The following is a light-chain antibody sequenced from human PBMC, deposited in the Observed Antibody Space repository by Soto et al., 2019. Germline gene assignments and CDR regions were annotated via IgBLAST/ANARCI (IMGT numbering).Light chain of an antibody. CDR1: QSFSSN. J-gene: IGKJ1*01. Sequence: ELVMTQSPATLSVSPGERATLSCRASQSFSSNVAWYQQKPGQAPRLLIYGASTRATGIPVRFTGSGSGTEFTLTISSLQSEDFAVYYCQHYNNWPPWTVGRGTKVDIK. CDR2: GAS. V-gene: IGKV3-15*01. CDR3: QHYNNWPPWT.